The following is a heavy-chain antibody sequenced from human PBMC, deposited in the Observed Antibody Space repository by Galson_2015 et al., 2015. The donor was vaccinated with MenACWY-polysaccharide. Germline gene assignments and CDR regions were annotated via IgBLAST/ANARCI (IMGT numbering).Heavy chain of an antibody. D-gene: IGHD1-26*01. Sequence: ETLSLTCTVSGGSISSTTYHWGWIRQPPGKGLEWIGSIDYSGSTYSNPALKSRLTMSVDTSKNQFSLKLTSVTAADTAVYYCLYASSYRYIFDYWGQGTLVTVSS. CDR3: LYASSYRYIFDY. CDR2: IDYSGST. V-gene: IGHV4-39*01. CDR1: GGSISSTTYH. J-gene: IGHJ4*02.